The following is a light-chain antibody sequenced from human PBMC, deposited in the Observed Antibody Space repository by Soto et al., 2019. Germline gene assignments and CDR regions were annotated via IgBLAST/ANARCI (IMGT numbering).Light chain of an antibody. J-gene: IGKJ2*01. Sequence: EIVMTQSPATLSVSPGERATLSCRASQSVRTTLAWYQQKPGQAPRLLIYGASTRATGIPARFSGSGSGTEFTLTISSLQSEDFAVYYCQQYDKWPPYTFGQGTKVEIK. V-gene: IGKV3-15*01. CDR3: QQYDKWPPYT. CDR1: QSVRTT. CDR2: GAS.